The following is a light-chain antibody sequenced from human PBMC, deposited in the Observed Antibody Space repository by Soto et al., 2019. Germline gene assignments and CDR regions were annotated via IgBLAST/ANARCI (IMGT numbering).Light chain of an antibody. CDR2: AAS. CDR3: QQANSFPIT. J-gene: IGKJ5*01. V-gene: IGKV1-12*01. Sequence: DIQMTQSPSTLSASVGDTFTITWRASQGISSWLAWYQQKPGKAPKLLIYAASSLQSGVPSRFSGSGSGTDFTLTISCLQSEDFATYYCQQANSFPITFGQGTRLEIK. CDR1: QGISSW.